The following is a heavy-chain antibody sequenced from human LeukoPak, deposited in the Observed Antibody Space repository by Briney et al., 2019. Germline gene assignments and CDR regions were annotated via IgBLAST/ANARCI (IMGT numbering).Heavy chain of an antibody. CDR2: IYYSGNT. CDR1: GGSISNSGYY. Sequence: PSETLSLTCTVSGGSISNSGYYWSWIRQPPGKGLEWIGYIYYSGNTDYNPSLKSRVTISVDTSKNQFSLKLSSVTAADTAVYYCARFSMKDWFFDYWGQGTLVTVSS. J-gene: IGHJ4*02. D-gene: IGHD3-9*01. CDR3: ARFSMKDWFFDY. V-gene: IGHV4-61*08.